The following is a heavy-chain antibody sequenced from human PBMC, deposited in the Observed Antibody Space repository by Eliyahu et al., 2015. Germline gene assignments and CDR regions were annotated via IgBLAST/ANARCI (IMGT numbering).Heavy chain of an antibody. CDR2: FYYXGTT. CDR3: AKRDTTTSSSKFDY. J-gene: IGHJ4*02. Sequence: QLQLQESGPGLVKPSETLSLXCTVSGGSISXKXYYWGWIRQPPGKGLEWIGSFYYXGTTYYNPSLKSRVTISVDTSKNQFSLKLNSVTAADTAVYYCAKRDTTTSSSKFDYWGQGTLVTVSS. D-gene: IGHD6-6*01. V-gene: IGHV4-39*01. CDR1: GGSISXKXYY.